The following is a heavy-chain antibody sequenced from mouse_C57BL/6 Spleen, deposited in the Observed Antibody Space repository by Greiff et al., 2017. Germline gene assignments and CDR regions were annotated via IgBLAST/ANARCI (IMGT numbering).Heavy chain of an antibody. V-gene: IGHV5-17*01. CDR3: ARQSDGYYFDY. CDR2: ISSGSSTI. J-gene: IGHJ2*01. D-gene: IGHD1-2*01. Sequence: EVKVVESGGGLVKPGGSLKLSCAASGFTFSDYGMHWVRQAPEKGLEWVAYISSGSSTIYYADTVKGRFTISRDNAKNTLFLQMTSLRSEDTAMYYCARQSDGYYFDYWGQGTTLTVSS. CDR1: GFTFSDYG.